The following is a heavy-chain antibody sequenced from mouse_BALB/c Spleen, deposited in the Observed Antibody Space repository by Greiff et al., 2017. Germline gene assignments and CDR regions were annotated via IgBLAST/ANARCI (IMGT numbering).Heavy chain of an antibody. D-gene: IGHD1-2*01. V-gene: IGHV10-1*02. CDR2: IRSKSNNYAT. J-gene: IGHJ1*01. CDR1: GFTFNTYA. CDR3: VRQGLLRLNWYFDV. Sequence: EVQLVESGGGLVQPKGSLKLSCAASGFTFNTYAMNWVRQAPGKGLEWVARIRSKSNNYATYYADSVKDRFTISRDDSQSMLYLQMNNLKTEDTAMYYCVRQGLLRLNWYFDVWGAGTTVTVSS.